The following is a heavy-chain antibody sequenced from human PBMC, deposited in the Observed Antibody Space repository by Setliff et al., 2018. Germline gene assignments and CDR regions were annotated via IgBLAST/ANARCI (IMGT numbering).Heavy chain of an antibody. J-gene: IGHJ4*02. V-gene: IGHV5-51*01. CDR3: ARQFSGDPFDY. D-gene: IGHD7-27*01. CDR1: GYRFTSYW. Sequence: GESLKISCKGSGYRFTSYWIGWVRQMPGKGLEWMGIIYPGDSDTRYSPSFQGQVTISADKSTGTAYLQRSSLKASDTAMYYCARQFSGDPFDYWGQGTLVTVSS. CDR2: IYPGDSDT.